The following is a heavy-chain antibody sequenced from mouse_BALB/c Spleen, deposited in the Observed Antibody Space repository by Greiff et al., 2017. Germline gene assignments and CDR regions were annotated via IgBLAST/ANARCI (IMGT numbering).Heavy chain of an antibody. Sequence: VQLQQPGAELVMPGASVKMSCKASGYTFTDYWMHWVKQRPGQGLEWIGAIDTSDSYTSYNQKFKGKATLTVDESSSTAYMQLSSLTSEDSAVYYCARFYYDYDGFAYWGQGTLVTVSA. CDR1: GYTFTDYW. D-gene: IGHD2-4*01. CDR3: ARFYYDYDGFAY. J-gene: IGHJ3*01. V-gene: IGHV1-69*01. CDR2: IDTSDSYT.